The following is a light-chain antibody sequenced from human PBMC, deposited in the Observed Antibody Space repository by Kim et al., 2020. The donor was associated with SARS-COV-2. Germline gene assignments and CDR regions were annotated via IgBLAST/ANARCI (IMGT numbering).Light chain of an antibody. Sequence: GKTVAISCPPSSGSIASNYVQWYQQRPGSSPTTVIYEDNQRPSGVPVRFSGSIDSSSNPASLTISGLKTEDEADYYCQSYDSSNWVFGGGTKLTVL. CDR3: QSYDSSNWV. V-gene: IGLV6-57*01. CDR1: SGSIASNY. CDR2: EDN. J-gene: IGLJ3*02.